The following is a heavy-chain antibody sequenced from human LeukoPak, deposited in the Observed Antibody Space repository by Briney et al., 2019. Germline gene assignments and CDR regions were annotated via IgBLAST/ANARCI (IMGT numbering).Heavy chain of an antibody. CDR1: GGTFSSYA. V-gene: IGHV1-69*04. CDR2: IIPILGIA. Sequence: GASVKVSCKASGGTFSSYAISWVRQAPGQGLEWMGRIIPILGIANYAQKFQGRVTITADKSTSTAYMELSSLRSEDTAVYYCAKDPLWYSSSWYPNWFGPWGQGTLVTVSS. J-gene: IGHJ5*02. D-gene: IGHD6-13*01. CDR3: AKDPLWYSSSWYPNWFGP.